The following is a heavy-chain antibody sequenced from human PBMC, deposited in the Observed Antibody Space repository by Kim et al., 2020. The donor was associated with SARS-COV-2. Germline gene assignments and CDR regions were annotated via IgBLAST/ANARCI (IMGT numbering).Heavy chain of an antibody. V-gene: IGHV3-72*01. D-gene: IGHD6-19*01. Sequence: YTTESAASVKGRFIISRDDRKNSLYLQMNSLKTEDTAMYYCARDFQGLSSWGQGTMVTVSS. J-gene: IGHJ3*01. CDR2: YTT. CDR3: ARDFQGLSS.